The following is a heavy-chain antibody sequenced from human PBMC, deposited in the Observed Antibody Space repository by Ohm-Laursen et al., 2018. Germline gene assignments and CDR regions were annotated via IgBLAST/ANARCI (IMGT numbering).Heavy chain of an antibody. J-gene: IGHJ4*02. D-gene: IGHD6-13*01. CDR2: ISWNSGSI. CDR3: AKSLSWYVLDY. Sequence: SLRLSCSASRFTFDDYAMHWARQAPGKGLEWVSGISWNSGSIGYADSVKGRFTISRDNAKNSLYLQMNSLRAEDTALYYCAKSLSWYVLDYWGQGTLVTVSS. V-gene: IGHV3-9*01. CDR1: RFTFDDYA.